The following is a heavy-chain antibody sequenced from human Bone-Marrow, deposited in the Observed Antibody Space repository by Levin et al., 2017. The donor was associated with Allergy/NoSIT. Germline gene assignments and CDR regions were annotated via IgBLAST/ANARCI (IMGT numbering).Heavy chain of an antibody. J-gene: IGHJ4*02. V-gene: IGHV3-7*01. D-gene: IGHD3-9*01. CDR1: GFSFSGYW. CDR2: IKQDGSEE. CDR3: ARDRVDYDILTGYSYYFDY. Sequence: GESLKISCAASGFSFSGYWMSWVRQAPGKGLEWVANIKQDGSEEYYVDSVKGRFTISRDNAKNSVSLQMNSLRAEDTAVYYCARDRVDYDILTGYSYYFDYWGLGTLVTVSS.